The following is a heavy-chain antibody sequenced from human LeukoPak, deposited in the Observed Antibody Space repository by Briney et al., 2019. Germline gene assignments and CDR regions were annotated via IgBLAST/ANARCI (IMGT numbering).Heavy chain of an antibody. CDR2: MNPNTGDR. CDR1: GYTSTSNH. J-gene: IGHJ4*02. V-gene: IGHV1-8*03. D-gene: IGHD4-17*01. Sequence: ASVKVSCKASGYTSTSNHINWVRQATGQGLEWMGWMNPNTGDRGYAQKFQGRVSITRDTSMSTVYMELSSLRSEDTAVYFSARTTSLTASGYDYWGQGTLVTVSS. CDR3: ARTTSLTASGYDY.